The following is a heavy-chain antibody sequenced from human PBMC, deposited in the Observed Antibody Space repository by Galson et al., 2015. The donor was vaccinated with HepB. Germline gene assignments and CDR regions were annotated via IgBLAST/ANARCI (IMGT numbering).Heavy chain of an antibody. Sequence: SLRLSCAASGFTFSSYAMTWVRQAPGKGLEWVSAISGSGGSTYYAGSVKGRFTVSRDNSKNTLYLQMNSLRAEDTAVYYCAKDSRPASGTSPGALWYYYGMDVWGQGTTVTVAS. CDR2: ISGSGGST. J-gene: IGHJ6*02. CDR1: GFTFSSYA. D-gene: IGHD2-15*01. CDR3: AKDSRPASGTSPGALWYYYGMDV. V-gene: IGHV3-23*01.